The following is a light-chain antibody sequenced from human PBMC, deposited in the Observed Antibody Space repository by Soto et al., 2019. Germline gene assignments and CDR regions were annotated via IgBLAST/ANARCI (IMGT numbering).Light chain of an antibody. CDR2: GAS. CDR3: QQYNNPPPYT. V-gene: IGKV3-15*01. CDR1: QSVSSN. J-gene: IGKJ2*01. Sequence: EIVMTQSPATLSVSPGERATLSCRASQSVSSNLAWYQQKFGQAPRLLIYGASTRATGIPARFSGSGSGTEFTLTISSLQSEDFTVYYCQQYNNPPPYTCGQGTKVDI.